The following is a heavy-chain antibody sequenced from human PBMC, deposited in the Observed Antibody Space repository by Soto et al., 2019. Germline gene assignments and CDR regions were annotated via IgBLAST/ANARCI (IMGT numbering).Heavy chain of an antibody. D-gene: IGHD4-4*01. CDR2: ISSSSSYI. CDR3: ARGRLAYSNYPYGMDV. CDR1: GFTFSSYS. Sequence: EVQLVESGGGLVKPGGSLRLSCAASGFTFSSYSMNWVRQAPGKGLEWVSSISSSSSYIYYADSVKGRFTISRDNAKNSLYLQMNSLRAEDTAVYYCARGRLAYSNYPYGMDVWGQGTTVTVSS. J-gene: IGHJ6*02. V-gene: IGHV3-21*01.